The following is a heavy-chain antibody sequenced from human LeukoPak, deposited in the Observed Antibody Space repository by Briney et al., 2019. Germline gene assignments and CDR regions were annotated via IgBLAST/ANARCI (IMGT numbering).Heavy chain of an antibody. CDR3: AKDPTMIVVVIPDY. D-gene: IGHD3-22*01. CDR2: ISGSGGST. CDR1: GVNFSSYA. Sequence: PGGSLRLSCAASGVNFSSYAMSWVRQAPGKGLEWVSAISGSGGSTYYADSVKGRFTISRDNSKNTLYLQMNSLRAEDTAVYYCAKDPTMIVVVIPDYWGQGTLVTVSS. V-gene: IGHV3-23*01. J-gene: IGHJ4*02.